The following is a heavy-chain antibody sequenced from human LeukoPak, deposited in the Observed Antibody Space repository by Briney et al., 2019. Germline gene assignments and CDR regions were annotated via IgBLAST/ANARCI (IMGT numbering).Heavy chain of an antibody. D-gene: IGHD2-15*01. CDR1: GYSFTSYW. CDR2: MYPGDSDT. V-gene: IGHV5-51*01. J-gene: IGHJ4*03. Sequence: GESLKISCKGSGYSFTSYWIGWVRQMPGKGLEWMGIMYPGDSDTRYSPSFQGQVTISADKSISTAYLQWSSLKASDTAMYYCARHRQGYCSGGNCYGSYYFDYWGQGTMVTVSS. CDR3: ARHRQGYCSGGNCYGSYYFDY.